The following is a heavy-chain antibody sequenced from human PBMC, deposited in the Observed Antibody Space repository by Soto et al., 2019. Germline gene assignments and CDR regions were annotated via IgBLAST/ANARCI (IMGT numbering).Heavy chain of an antibody. J-gene: IGHJ4*02. CDR2: FSVYNGNT. CDR3: ARGYSGIYFPDY. D-gene: IGHD1-26*01. CDR1: GYTFTSHG. V-gene: IGHV1-18*04. Sequence: QVQLVQSGAEVKKPGASVKVSCKASGYTFTSHGISWVRQAPGQGLEWMGWFSVYNGNTQYAQKVQGRVTLTTDTSTSTAYMELRSLTSDDTAIYYCARGYSGIYFPDYWGQGTLVTVSS.